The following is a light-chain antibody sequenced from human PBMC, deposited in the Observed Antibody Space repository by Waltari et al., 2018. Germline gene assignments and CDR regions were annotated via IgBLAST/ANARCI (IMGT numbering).Light chain of an antibody. V-gene: IGKV3-20*01. Sequence: EIVLTQSPGTLSLSVGERATVSCRASESVSMAFAWYQKQPGQAPRLLIYGASTRATGIPDRFSGSGSGTDFSLTISRLEPDDFAVYYCQHYLRLPVTFGQGTTVEI. CDR3: QHYLRLPVT. CDR2: GAS. J-gene: IGKJ1*01. CDR1: ESVSMA.